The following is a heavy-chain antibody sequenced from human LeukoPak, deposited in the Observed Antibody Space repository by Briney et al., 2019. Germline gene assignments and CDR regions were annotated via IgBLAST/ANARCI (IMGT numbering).Heavy chain of an antibody. CDR1: GFTFRNYW. J-gene: IGHJ4*02. Sequence: SGGSLRLSCAVSGFTFRNYWMNWVRQAPGKGLEWVANIKDDGSDKYYVDSVRGRFTISRDNAKNFLYLQMGGLRVADTAVYYCARGASHWGQGTVVTVSS. CDR2: IKDDGSDK. CDR3: ARGASH. D-gene: IGHD6-6*01. V-gene: IGHV3-7*01.